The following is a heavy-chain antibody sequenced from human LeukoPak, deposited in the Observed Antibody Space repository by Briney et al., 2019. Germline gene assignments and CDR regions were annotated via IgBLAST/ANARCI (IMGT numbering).Heavy chain of an antibody. CDR2: IYFSGNV. D-gene: IGHD1-26*01. J-gene: IGHJ4*02. V-gene: IGHV4-39*07. CDR3: ARSLIYSGSYYFPFDY. Sequence: PSETLSLTCTVSGGSISDSSYYWGWIRQPPGQGLEWIGSIYFSGNVYYNPSLKSRVTISVGTSKNQFSLKLSSVTAADTAVYYCARSLIYSGSYYFPFDYWGQGTLVTVSS. CDR1: GGSISDSSYY.